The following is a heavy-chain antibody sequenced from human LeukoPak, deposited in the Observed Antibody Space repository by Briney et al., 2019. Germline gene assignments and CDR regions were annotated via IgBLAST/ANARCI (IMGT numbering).Heavy chain of an antibody. J-gene: IGHJ4*02. D-gene: IGHD3-10*01. Sequence: SETLSLTCGVSGGSISSYYWSWIRQPPGKGLEWIRYIYYSGSTNYNPSLKSRVTISVDTSKNQFSLKLSSVTAADTAVYYCARGVLWFGESTVVDYWGQGTLVTVSS. V-gene: IGHV4-59*08. CDR1: GGSISSYY. CDR2: IYYSGST. CDR3: ARGVLWFGESTVVDY.